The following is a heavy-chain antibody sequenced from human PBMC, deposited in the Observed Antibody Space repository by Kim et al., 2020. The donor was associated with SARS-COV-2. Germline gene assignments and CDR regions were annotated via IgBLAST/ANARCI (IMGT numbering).Heavy chain of an antibody. CDR1: GFTFSSYA. D-gene: IGHD3-9*01. CDR2: ISYDGSNK. V-gene: IGHV3-30*04. CDR3: AREAEESSGLRYFDRLLDDAFDI. Sequence: GGSLRLSCAASGFTFSSYAMHWVRQAPGKGLEWVAVISYDGSNKYYADSVKGRFTISRDNSKNTLYLQMNSLRAEDTAVYYCAREAEESSGLRYFDRLLDDAFDIWGQGTMVTVSS. J-gene: IGHJ3*02.